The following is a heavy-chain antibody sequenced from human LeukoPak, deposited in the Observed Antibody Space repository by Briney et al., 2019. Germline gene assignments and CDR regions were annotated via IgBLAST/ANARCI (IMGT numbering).Heavy chain of an antibody. D-gene: IGHD3-9*01. CDR2: ISGSGGST. CDR1: GFTFSSYA. V-gene: IGHV3-23*01. Sequence: PGGSLRLSCAASGFTFSSYAMSWVRQAPGKGLEWVSAISGSGGSTYYADSVKGRFTISRDNSKNTLYLQMNSLRAEDTAVYYCAKGPYYDILTGPDYWVQGTLVTVSS. CDR3: AKGPYYDILTGPDY. J-gene: IGHJ4*02.